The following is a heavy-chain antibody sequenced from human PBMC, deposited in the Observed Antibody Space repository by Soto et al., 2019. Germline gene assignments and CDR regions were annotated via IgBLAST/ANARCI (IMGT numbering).Heavy chain of an antibody. Sequence: GSLRLSCEGSGFTFSAYAMNWVRQAPGKGLEWVSYISSRSDTLYYADSVKGRFTISRDNAKNSVYLQVNNLRDEETAVYYCARDWDIVILSVPIPNYNYGMDVWGQGTTVTVSS. D-gene: IGHD2-15*01. V-gene: IGHV3-48*02. CDR3: ARDWDIVILSVPIPNYNYGMDV. CDR1: GFTFSAYA. J-gene: IGHJ6*02. CDR2: ISSRSDTL.